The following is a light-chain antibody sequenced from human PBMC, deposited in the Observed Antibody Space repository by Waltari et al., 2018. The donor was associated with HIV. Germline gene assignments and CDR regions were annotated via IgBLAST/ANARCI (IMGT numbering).Light chain of an antibody. V-gene: IGLV1-47*01. Sequence: QSMLTQPPSASGTPGQRVTISCSGSSSNIGRTYVYLYQPLPGTAPKLLLSGNNLRASGAPDRFSGSTSVTSASLAISGLRSEYEADYYCAAWDDSLSGPNWVFAGGTKLTVL. J-gene: IGLJ3*02. CDR3: AAWDDSLSGPNWV. CDR1: SSNIGRTY. CDR2: GNN.